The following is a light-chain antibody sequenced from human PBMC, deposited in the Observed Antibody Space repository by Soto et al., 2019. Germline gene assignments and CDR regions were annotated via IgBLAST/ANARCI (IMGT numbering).Light chain of an antibody. Sequence: QSALTQPASVSGSPGQSITISCTGAGSDIGGYNYVSWYQQHPGKAPKLMIYGVSHRPSGVSNRFSGPKSGNTASLTISGLQAEDEADYYCSSYTSSSTPPYVFGTGTKVTVL. CDR3: SSYTSSSTPPYV. CDR1: GSDIGGYNY. CDR2: GVS. J-gene: IGLJ1*01. V-gene: IGLV2-14*01.